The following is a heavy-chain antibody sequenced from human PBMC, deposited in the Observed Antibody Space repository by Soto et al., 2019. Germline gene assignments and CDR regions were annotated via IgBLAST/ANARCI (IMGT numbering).Heavy chain of an antibody. J-gene: IGHJ6*03. CDR1: GGSISSSSYY. D-gene: IGHD3-10*01. CDR2: IYYSGST. Sequence: QSETLSLTCTVSGGSISSSSYYWGWIRQPPGKGLEWIGSIYYSGSTYYNPSLKSRVTISVDTSKNQFSLKLSSVTAADTAVYYCARAPGAYYYYYMDVWGKGTTVTVSS. CDR3: ARAPGAYYYYYMDV. V-gene: IGHV4-39*01.